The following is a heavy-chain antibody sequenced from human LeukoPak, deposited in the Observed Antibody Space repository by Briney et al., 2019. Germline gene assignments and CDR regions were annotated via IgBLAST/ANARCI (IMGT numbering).Heavy chain of an antibody. CDR1: GFTFSSYW. J-gene: IGHJ4*02. Sequence: GGSLRLSCAASGFTFSSYWMHWVRQAPGKGLVWVSRINSDGSSTTYADSVKGRFTISRDNAKNSLYLQMNSLRAEDTAVYYCARDGSGSYYFDYWGQGTLVTVSS. CDR2: INSDGSST. V-gene: IGHV3-74*01. CDR3: ARDGSGSYYFDY. D-gene: IGHD1-26*01.